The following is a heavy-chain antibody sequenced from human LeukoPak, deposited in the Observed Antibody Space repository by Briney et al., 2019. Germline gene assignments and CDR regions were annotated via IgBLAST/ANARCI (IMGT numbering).Heavy chain of an antibody. V-gene: IGHV3-21*01. CDR3: ARVGCGGDCYSEASFDY. Sequence: GGSLRLSCAASGFTFSSYSTNWVRQAPGKGLEWVSSISSSSSYIYYADSVKGRFTISRDNAKNSLYLQMNSLRAEDTAVYYCARVGCGGDCYSEASFDYWGQGTQVTVSS. CDR2: ISSSSSYI. CDR1: GFTFSSYS. J-gene: IGHJ4*02. D-gene: IGHD2-21*01.